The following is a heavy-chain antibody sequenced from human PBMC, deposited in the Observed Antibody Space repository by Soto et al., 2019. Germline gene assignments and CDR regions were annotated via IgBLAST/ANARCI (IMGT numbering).Heavy chain of an antibody. CDR3: ARDYGIGGATFDI. V-gene: IGHV3-30-3*01. CDR2: ISYDGSNK. J-gene: IGHJ3*02. Sequence: QMQLVESGGGVVQPGRSLRLSCAASGFIFSSYAMHWVRQAPGKGLEWVAVISYDGSNKYYADSVKGRFTISRDNSKNTLNLQMISLIAEDTAVYYSARDYGIGGATFDIWGQGAMGTVGS. CDR1: GFIFSSYA. D-gene: IGHD4-17*01.